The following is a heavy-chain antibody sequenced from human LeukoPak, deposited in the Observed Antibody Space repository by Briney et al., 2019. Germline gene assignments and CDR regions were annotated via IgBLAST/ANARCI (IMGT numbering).Heavy chain of an antibody. CDR1: GFTFNDYG. CDR2: ISWNGGST. Sequence: GGSLRLSCAASGFTFNDYGMSWVRQAPGKGLEWVSGISWNGGSTGYADSVKGRFTISRDNAKNSLYLQMNSLRAEDTALYYCAKNPYSSSWYYFDYWGQGTLVTVSS. D-gene: IGHD6-13*01. CDR3: AKNPYSSSWYYFDY. V-gene: IGHV3-20*04. J-gene: IGHJ4*02.